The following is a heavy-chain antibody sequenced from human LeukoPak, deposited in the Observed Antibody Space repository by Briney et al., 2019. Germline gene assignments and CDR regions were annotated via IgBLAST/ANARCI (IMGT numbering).Heavy chain of an antibody. V-gene: IGHV4-34*01. CDR2: INRSGST. J-gene: IGHJ4*02. CDR3: ARGRGYSYGADY. D-gene: IGHD5-18*01. Sequence: SETLSLTCAVYGGSFSGYYWSWIRQPPGKGLEWIGEINRSGSTNYNPSLKSRVTISVDTSKNQFSLKLSSVTAADTAVYYCARGRGYSYGADYWGQGTLVTVSS. CDR1: GGSFSGYY.